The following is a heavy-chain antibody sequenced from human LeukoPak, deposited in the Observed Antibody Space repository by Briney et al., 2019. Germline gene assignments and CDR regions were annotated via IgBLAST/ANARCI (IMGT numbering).Heavy chain of an antibody. D-gene: IGHD3-22*01. CDR1: RGSISSSSYY. CDR2: IYYSGST. CDR3: AREDYYDSSGYLVY. Sequence: SETLSLTCTVSRGSISSSSYYWGWIRQPPGKGLEWIGSIYYSGSTYYNPSLKSRVTISVDTSKNQFSLKLSSVTAADTAVYYCAREDYYDSSGYLVYWGQGTLVTVAS. J-gene: IGHJ4*02. V-gene: IGHV4-39*07.